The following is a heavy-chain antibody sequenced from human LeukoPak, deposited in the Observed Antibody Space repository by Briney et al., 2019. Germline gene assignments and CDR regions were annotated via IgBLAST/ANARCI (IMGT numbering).Heavy chain of an antibody. CDR1: SFTVSSNY. D-gene: IGHD3-3*01. CDR3: ARGPRSGYYAYHYYYMDV. CDR2: IYSGGST. J-gene: IGHJ6*03. V-gene: IGHV3-66*02. Sequence: PGGSLRLSYSAHSFTVSSNYMSSVRQAPGKGLEWVSVIYSGGSTYYADSVKGRFTISRDNSKNTLYLQMNSLRAEDPAVYYCARGPRSGYYAYHYYYMDVWGKGTTVTVSS.